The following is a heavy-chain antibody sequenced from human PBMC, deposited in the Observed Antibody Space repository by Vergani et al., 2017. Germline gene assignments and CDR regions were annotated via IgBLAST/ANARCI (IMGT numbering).Heavy chain of an antibody. D-gene: IGHD6-6*01. CDR2: INHSVST. CDR1: GAAIKGFY. CDR3: ARGRIATRRGGGFDI. V-gene: IGHV4-34*01. J-gene: IGHJ3*02. Sequence: QVQLQESGPGLVKPSETLSLTCTVSGAAIKGFYWSWIRQPPGQGLGWIGEINHSVSTNYNPALKSRVTISVDTSKNQFSLKLSSVTAADTAVYYCARGRIATRRGGGFDIWGQGTMVTVSS.